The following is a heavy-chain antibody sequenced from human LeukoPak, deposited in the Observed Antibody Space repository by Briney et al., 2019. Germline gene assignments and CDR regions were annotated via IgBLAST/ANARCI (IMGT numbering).Heavy chain of an antibody. Sequence: PAGSLTLSCAASEFTFSSYAMQWVRHAPAKGMELVSGINVSGGSTWYADSVKGRFTISRDNSKNTLYLQMNSLRAEDTAVYYCAKYVSAKGPPYALDVWGQGTTVTVSS. J-gene: IGHJ6*02. V-gene: IGHV3-23*01. CDR1: EFTFSSYA. CDR3: AKYVSAKGPPYALDV. D-gene: IGHD2/OR15-2a*01. CDR2: INVSGGST.